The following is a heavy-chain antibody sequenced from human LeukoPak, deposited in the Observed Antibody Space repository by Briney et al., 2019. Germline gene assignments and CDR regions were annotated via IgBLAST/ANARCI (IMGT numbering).Heavy chain of an antibody. V-gene: IGHV3-9*01. J-gene: IGHJ3*02. D-gene: IGHD3-10*01. CDR2: ISWNSGSI. CDR1: GFTFDDYA. CDR3: AKDMGSGSYIDAFDI. Sequence: GGSLRLSCAASGFTFDDYAMHWVRQAPGKGLEGVSGISWNSGSIGYADSVKGRFTISRDNAKNSLYLQMNSLRAEDTALYYCAKDMGSGSYIDAFDIWGQGTMVTVSS.